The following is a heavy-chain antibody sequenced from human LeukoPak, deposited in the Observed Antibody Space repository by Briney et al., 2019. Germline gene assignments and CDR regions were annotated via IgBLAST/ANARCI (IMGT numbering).Heavy chain of an antibody. CDR3: ATANPRIAVAGGYYYYGMDV. Sequence: GGSLRLSCSASGFTVSSHYMSWVRQAPGKGLEWVSVIYSDGSTYYADSVKGRLTISRDNSKNTLYLQMNSLRAEDTAVYYFATANPRIAVAGGYYYYGMDVWGQGTTVTVSS. V-gene: IGHV3-53*01. CDR1: GFTVSSHY. D-gene: IGHD6-19*01. CDR2: IYSDGST. J-gene: IGHJ6*02.